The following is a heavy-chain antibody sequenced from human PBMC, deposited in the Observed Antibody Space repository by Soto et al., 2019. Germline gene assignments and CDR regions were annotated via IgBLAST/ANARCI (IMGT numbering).Heavy chain of an antibody. CDR1: GYSFTSYW. CDR2: IDPSDSYT. CDR3: ARHQYCSSTSCYIYGMDV. V-gene: IGHV5-10-1*01. J-gene: IGHJ6*02. Sequence: GESLKISCKGSGYSFTSYWISWVRQMPGKGLEWMGRIDPSDSYTNYSPSFQGHVTIPADKSISTAYLQWSSLKASDTAMYYCARHQYCSSTSCYIYGMDVWGQGTTVTVSS. D-gene: IGHD2-2*02.